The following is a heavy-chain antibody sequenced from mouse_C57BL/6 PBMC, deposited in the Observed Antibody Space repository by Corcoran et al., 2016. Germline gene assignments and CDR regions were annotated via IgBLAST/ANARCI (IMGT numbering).Heavy chain of an antibody. CDR3: ARESIYYYGSSDYAMDY. J-gene: IGHJ4*01. D-gene: IGHD1-1*01. CDR2: IYPGSGNT. Sequence: QVQLKQSGAELVRPGASVKLSCKASGYTFTDYYINWVKQRPGQGLEWIARIYPGSGNTYYNEKFKGKATLTAEKSSSTAYMQLSSLTSEDSAVYCCARESIYYYGSSDYAMDYWGQGTSVTVSS. CDR1: GYTFTDYY. V-gene: IGHV1-76*01.